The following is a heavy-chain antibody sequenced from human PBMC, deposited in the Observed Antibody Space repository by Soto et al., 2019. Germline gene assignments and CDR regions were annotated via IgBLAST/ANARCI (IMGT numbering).Heavy chain of an antibody. Sequence: PSETLSLTCAVSSGSISSSNWWSWVRQPPGKGLEWIGEIYHSGSTNYNPSLKSRVTISVDKSKNQFSLKLSSVTAADTAVYYCARDPGYCSSTSCYGQGDVWGKGTTVTVSS. D-gene: IGHD2-2*01. CDR3: ARDPGYCSSTSCYGQGDV. J-gene: IGHJ6*04. CDR1: SGSISSSNW. CDR2: IYHSGST. V-gene: IGHV4-4*02.